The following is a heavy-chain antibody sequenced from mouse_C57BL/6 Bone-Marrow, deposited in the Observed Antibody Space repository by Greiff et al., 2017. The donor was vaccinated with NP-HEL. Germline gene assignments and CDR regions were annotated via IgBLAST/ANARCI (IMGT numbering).Heavy chain of an antibody. D-gene: IGHD1-1*01. CDR1: GYTFTSYW. CDR3: ARWSSYYYGSSYRDY. Sequence: VKLQQPGAELVKPGASVKMSCKASGYTFTSYWITWVKQRPGQGLEWIGDIYPGSGSTNYNEKFKSKATLTVDPSSSTAYMQLSSLTSEDSAVYYCARWSSYYYGSSYRDYWGQGTTLTVSS. V-gene: IGHV1-55*01. J-gene: IGHJ2*01. CDR2: IYPGSGST.